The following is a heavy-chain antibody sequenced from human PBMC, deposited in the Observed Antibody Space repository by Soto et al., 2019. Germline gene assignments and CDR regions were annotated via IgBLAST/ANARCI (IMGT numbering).Heavy chain of an antibody. D-gene: IGHD3-16*01. V-gene: IGHV1-8*01. Sequence: QVQLVQSGAEVKKPGASVKVSCKASGYTFTSYDINWVRQATGQGLEWMGWMNPNSGNTGYAQKFQGRVTMTRNTSISTAYMELISLRSEDTAVYYCAISPYYSAYYGMDVWGQVTTVTVSS. CDR3: AISPYYSAYYGMDV. J-gene: IGHJ6*02. CDR1: GYTFTSYD. CDR2: MNPNSGNT.